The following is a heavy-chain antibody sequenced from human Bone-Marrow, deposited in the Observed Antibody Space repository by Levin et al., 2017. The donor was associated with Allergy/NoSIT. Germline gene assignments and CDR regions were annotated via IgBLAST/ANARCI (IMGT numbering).Heavy chain of an antibody. V-gene: IGHV1-18*01. J-gene: IGHJ4*02. CDR1: GYTFSSYV. CDR3: ARENYDTRAQRLHFDS. CDR2: SSAYNGRT. Sequence: GESLKISCKASGYTFSSYVISWVRQVPGQGLEWMGWSSAYNGRTKYVQNFEDRVNMTTDRSTSTAYMELRSLGSGDTAVYYCARENYDTRAQRLHFDSWGQGTLVTVSS. D-gene: IGHD1-7*01.